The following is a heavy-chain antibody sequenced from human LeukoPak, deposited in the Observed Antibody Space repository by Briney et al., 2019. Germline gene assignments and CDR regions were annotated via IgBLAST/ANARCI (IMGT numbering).Heavy chain of an antibody. D-gene: IGHD3-3*01. CDR3: AKDGLRFLEWLLPNNYYYYGMDV. V-gene: IGHV3-23*01. J-gene: IGHJ6*02. Sequence: GGSLRLSCAASGFTFSSYAMSWVRQAPGKGLEWVSAISGSGGSTYYADSVKGRFTNSRDNSKNTLYLQMNSLRAEDTAVYYCAKDGLRFLEWLLPNNYYYYGMDVWGQGTTVTVSS. CDR2: ISGSGGST. CDR1: GFTFSSYA.